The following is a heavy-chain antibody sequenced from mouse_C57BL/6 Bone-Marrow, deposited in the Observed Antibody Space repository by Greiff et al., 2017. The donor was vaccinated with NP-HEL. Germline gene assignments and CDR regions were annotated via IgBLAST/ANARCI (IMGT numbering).Heavy chain of an antibody. V-gene: IGHV1-64*01. J-gene: IGHJ3*01. CDR1: GYTFTSYW. D-gene: IGHD1-1*01. CDR2: IHPNSGST. Sequence: VQLQQPGAELVKPGASVKLSCKASGYTFTSYWMHWVKQRPGQGLEWIGMIHPNSGSTNYNEKFKSKATLTVDKSSSTAYMQLSSLTSEDSAVYYCARGGYGSSYAGWFAYWGQGTLVTVSA. CDR3: ARGGYGSSYAGWFAY.